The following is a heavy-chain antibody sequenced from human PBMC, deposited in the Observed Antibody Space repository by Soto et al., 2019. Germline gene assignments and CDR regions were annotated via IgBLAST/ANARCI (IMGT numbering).Heavy chain of an antibody. Sequence: GESLKISCKGSGYSFTSYWIGWVRQMPGKGLEWMGIIYPGDSDTRYSPSFQGQVTISADKSISTAYLQWSSLKASDTAMYYCARQLPGIAVAGTGFGYYYYYMDVWGKGTTVTVSS. V-gene: IGHV5-51*01. CDR2: IYPGDSDT. CDR3: ARQLPGIAVAGTGFGYYYYYMDV. CDR1: GYSFTSYW. D-gene: IGHD6-19*01. J-gene: IGHJ6*03.